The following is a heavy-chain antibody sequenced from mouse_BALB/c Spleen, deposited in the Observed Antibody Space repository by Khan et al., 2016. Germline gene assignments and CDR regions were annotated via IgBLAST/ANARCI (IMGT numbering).Heavy chain of an antibody. CDR1: GYSFTRYW. D-gene: IGHD2-1*01. CDR3: TRSAYGNHPYYAMDY. V-gene: IGHV1-61*01. J-gene: IGHJ4*01. CDR2: IHPSDSES. Sequence: QVQLQQPGTELVGPGASVKLSCKASGYSFTRYWMNWVKQRPGQGLEWIGMIHPSDSESRLNQKFKDKATLTVDNSSSIAYMQLSSPTSEDSAVYYCTRSAYGNHPYYAMDYWGQGTSVTVSS.